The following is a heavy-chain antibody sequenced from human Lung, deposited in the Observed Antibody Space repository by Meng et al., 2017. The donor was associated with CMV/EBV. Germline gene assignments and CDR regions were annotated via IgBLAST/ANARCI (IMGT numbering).Heavy chain of an antibody. CDR3: ARGINGGCGD. Sequence: QVQLPKSGPGPVEPSQPLSLTCAISGYIVSSNSAAWHWIRQSPSRGLEWLGRTYYRSKWYHEYAVSVKSRITISPDTPKNQFSLQLNSMTPEDTAVYYCARGINGGCGDWGQGTLVTVPS. CDR2: TYYRSKWYH. V-gene: IGHV6-1*01. J-gene: IGHJ4*02. CDR1: GYIVSSNSAA. D-gene: IGHD4-23*01.